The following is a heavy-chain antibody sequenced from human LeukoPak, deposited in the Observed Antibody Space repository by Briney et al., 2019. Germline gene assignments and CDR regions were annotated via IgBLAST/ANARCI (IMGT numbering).Heavy chain of an antibody. Sequence: GGSLRLSCAASGFTFSSYGMHWVRQAPGKGLEWVAFIRYDGSNKYYADSVKGRFTISRDNSKNTLYLQMNSLRAEDTAVYYCARRLAAAGVYFDYWGQGTLVTVSS. J-gene: IGHJ4*02. CDR3: ARRLAAAGVYFDY. CDR1: GFTFSSYG. D-gene: IGHD6-13*01. CDR2: IRYDGSNK. V-gene: IGHV3-30*02.